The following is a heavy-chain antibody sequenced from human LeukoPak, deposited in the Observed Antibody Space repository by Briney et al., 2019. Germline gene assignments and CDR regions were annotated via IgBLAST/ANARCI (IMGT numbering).Heavy chain of an antibody. Sequence: GGSLRLSCAASGFTFSSYDMSWVRQAPGKGLEWVSAISGSGGTTYFADSVKGRFTISRDNSKNTVYMQMNGLRAEDTAVYYCAKRGGYYYDYWGQGTLVTVTS. CDR1: GFTFSSYD. V-gene: IGHV3-23*01. D-gene: IGHD2-15*01. J-gene: IGHJ4*02. CDR2: ISGSGGTT. CDR3: AKRGGYYYDY.